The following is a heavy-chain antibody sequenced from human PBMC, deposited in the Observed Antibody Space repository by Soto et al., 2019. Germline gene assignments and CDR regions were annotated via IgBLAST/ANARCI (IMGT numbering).Heavy chain of an antibody. V-gene: IGHV3-23*01. Sequence: GGSLRLSCIASGFTFSSNAMSWVRQAPGRGLEWVSAISGSGGLTYYADSVKGRFTISRDNSKNTLYLQMNSLRAEDTAVYYCAKVVLPQTRYYYYHMDVWGQGTTVTVSS. D-gene: IGHD2-15*01. J-gene: IGHJ6*02. CDR3: AKVVLPQTRYYYYHMDV. CDR2: ISGSGGLT. CDR1: GFTFSSNA.